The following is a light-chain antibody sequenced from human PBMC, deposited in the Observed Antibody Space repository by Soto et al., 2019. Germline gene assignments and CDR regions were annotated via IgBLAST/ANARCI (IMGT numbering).Light chain of an antibody. CDR2: DAS. CDR1: QGISSY. J-gene: IGKJ5*01. V-gene: IGKV1-8*01. CDR3: QQYYSDPIT. Sequence: AIRMTQSPSSFSASTGDRVTITCRASQGISSYLAWYQQKPGKAPKLLIYDASTLQSGVPSRFRGSGSGTDFTLTISCLQSEDVATYYCQQYYSDPITFGKGTRLEIK.